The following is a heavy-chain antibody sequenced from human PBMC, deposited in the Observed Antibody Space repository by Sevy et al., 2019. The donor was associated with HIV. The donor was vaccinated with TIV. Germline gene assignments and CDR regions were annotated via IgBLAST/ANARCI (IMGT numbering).Heavy chain of an antibody. D-gene: IGHD3-3*01. CDR1: GFTFSGSA. CDR3: VKDSIFYDSSSGYRPFYYYGMDV. Sequence: GSLRLSCSASGFTFSGSALHWVRQALGKGLEYVSVISSSGSGTYYAESVKGRFTISRDNSKNTLYLQMRSLRTEDTAVYYCVKDSIFYDSSSGYRPFYYYGMDVWGQGTSVTVSS. CDR2: ISSSGSGT. V-gene: IGHV3-64D*09. J-gene: IGHJ6*02.